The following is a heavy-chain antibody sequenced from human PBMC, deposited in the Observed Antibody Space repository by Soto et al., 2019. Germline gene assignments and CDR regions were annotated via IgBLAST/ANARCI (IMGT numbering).Heavy chain of an antibody. CDR3: ATIDMVEKFDP. CDR2: IRDRANSYST. Sequence: GGSLRLSCAASGFIFSDRYMDWVRQTPGKGLEWLGRIRDRANSYSTEYAASVRGRFTISRDDSNNLLYLHMSSLKTEDTAVYYCATIDMVEKFDPRGQGILVTVSS. V-gene: IGHV3-72*01. CDR1: GFIFSDRY. D-gene: IGHD3-10*01. J-gene: IGHJ5*02.